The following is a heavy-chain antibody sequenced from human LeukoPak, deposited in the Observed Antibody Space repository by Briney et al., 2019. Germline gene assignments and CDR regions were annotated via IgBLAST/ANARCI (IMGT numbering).Heavy chain of an antibody. J-gene: IGHJ5*02. CDR3: ARAGMARINWFDP. Sequence: SVKVSCKASGGTFSSYAISWVRQAPGQGLEWMGGIIPIFGTANYAQKFQGRVTFTADESTTTAYMELSSLRSEDTAVYYCARAGMARINWFDPWGQGTLVTVSS. V-gene: IGHV1-69*13. CDR2: IIPIFGTA. D-gene: IGHD1-14*01. CDR1: GGTFSSYA.